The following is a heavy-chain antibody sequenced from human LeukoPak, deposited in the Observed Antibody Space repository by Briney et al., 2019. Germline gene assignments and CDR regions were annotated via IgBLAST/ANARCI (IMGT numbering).Heavy chain of an antibody. Sequence: PGGSLRLSCAASGFTFSMYAMNWVRQAPVKGLEWVAAINGRSDSTYYAVSVKGRFTIYRDNSKNTLYLQMSSLGAEDTAVYHCAKWGNDWYYHGMDVWGQGTTVTVS. CDR2: INGRSDST. CDR3: AKWGNDWYYHGMDV. CDR1: GFTFSMYA. D-gene: IGHD3-16*01. V-gene: IGHV3-23*01. J-gene: IGHJ6*02.